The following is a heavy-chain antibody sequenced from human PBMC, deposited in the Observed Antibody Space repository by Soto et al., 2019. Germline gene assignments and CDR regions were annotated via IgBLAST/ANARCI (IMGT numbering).Heavy chain of an antibody. D-gene: IGHD3-10*01. Sequence: QVQLQESGPGLVKPSQTLSLTCTVSGGSISSGGYYWSWIRQHPGKGLEWIGYIYYSGSTYYNPSRKRRVTISVDTSKNQFSLKLSSVTAADTAVYYGARGLWFGEAYFDYWGQGTLVTVSS. CDR3: ARGLWFGEAYFDY. CDR1: GGSISSGGYY. V-gene: IGHV4-31*03. CDR2: IYYSGST. J-gene: IGHJ4*02.